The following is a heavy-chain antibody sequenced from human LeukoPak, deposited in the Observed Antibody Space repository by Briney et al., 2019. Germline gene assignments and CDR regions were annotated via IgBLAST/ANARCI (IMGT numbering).Heavy chain of an antibody. CDR3: ARVWGGITMIVGPAGRPFDY. CDR1: GGTFSSYA. D-gene: IGHD3-22*01. CDR2: ISAYNGNT. J-gene: IGHJ4*02. V-gene: IGHV1-18*01. Sequence: ASVKVSCKASGGTFSSYAISWVRQAPGQGLEWMGWISAYNGNTNYAQKLQGRVTMTTDTSTSTAYMELRSLRSDDTAVYYCARVWGGITMIVGPAGRPFDYWGQGTLVTVSS.